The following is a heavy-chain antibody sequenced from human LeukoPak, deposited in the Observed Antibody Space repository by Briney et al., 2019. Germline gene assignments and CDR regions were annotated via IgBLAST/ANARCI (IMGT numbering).Heavy chain of an antibody. CDR1: GGSFSGCY. V-gene: IGHV4-34*01. J-gene: IGHJ4*02. Sequence: PSETLSLTCAVYGGSFSGCYWSWIRQPPGKGLEWIGEINHSGSTNYNPSLKSRVTISVDTSKNQFSLKLSSVTAADTAVYYCARTDYDSSGYPPGYWGQGTLVTVSS. D-gene: IGHD3-22*01. CDR3: ARTDYDSSGYPPGY. CDR2: INHSGST.